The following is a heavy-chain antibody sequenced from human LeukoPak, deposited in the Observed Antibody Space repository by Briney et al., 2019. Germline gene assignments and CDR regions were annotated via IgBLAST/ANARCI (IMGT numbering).Heavy chain of an antibody. CDR3: ARHVNWFDP. V-gene: IGHV4-39*01. CDR2: IYYSGST. J-gene: IGHJ5*02. Sequence: SETLSLTCTVSGGSISSSSDYWGWIRQPPGKGLEWIGSIYYSGSTYYNPSLKSRVTMSVDTSKNQFSLKLSSVTAADTAVYYCARHVNWFDPWGQGTLVTVSS. CDR1: GGSISSSSDY.